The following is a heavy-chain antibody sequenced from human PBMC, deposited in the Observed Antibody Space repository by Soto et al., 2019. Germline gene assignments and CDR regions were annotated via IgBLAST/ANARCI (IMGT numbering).Heavy chain of an antibody. V-gene: IGHV1-3*01. Sequence: ASEKVSCKASRYTFTKYTMNWLHQAPGQRLDGMGWINPDNGNTKSSQEFQDRVIITRDTSASTPYMHLSSLSTKDTAEYYSARGIATGHLDPWGQGTMGTVSS. J-gene: IGHJ5*02. CDR3: ARGIATGHLDP. CDR1: RYTFTKYT. D-gene: IGHD2-15*01. CDR2: INPDNGNT.